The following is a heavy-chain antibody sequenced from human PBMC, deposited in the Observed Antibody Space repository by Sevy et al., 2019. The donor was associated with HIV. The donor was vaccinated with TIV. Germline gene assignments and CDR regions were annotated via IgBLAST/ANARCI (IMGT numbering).Heavy chain of an antibody. D-gene: IGHD1-7*01. Sequence: ASVKVSCKASGYTFTRYGISWVRQAPGQGLEWMGWICAYNGNTNYAQKLQGRVTMTTDTSTSTAYMELRSLRSDDTAVYYCARSITGTTPYNWLDPWGQGTLVTVSS. CDR1: GYTFTRYG. J-gene: IGHJ5*02. CDR3: ARSITGTTPYNWLDP. CDR2: ICAYNGNT. V-gene: IGHV1-18*01.